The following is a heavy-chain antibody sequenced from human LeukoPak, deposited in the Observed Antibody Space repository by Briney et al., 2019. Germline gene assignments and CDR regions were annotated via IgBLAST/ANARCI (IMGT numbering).Heavy chain of an antibody. V-gene: IGHV4-59*08. CDR2: IYYSRST. D-gene: IGHD3-16*01. Sequence: SETLSLTCTVPGGSISSYYWSWIRQPPGKGLEWMGNIYYSRSTNYNSSLKSRVTISVDTSKNQISLKLRSVTAADTAVYYCARKGVSDLYYFDSWGQGTLVTVSS. CDR3: ARKGVSDLYYFDS. CDR1: GGSISSYY. J-gene: IGHJ4*02.